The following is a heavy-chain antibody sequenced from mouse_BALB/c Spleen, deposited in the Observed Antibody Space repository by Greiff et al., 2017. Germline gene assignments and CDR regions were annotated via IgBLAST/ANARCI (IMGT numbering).Heavy chain of an antibody. J-gene: IGHJ2*01. CDR3: AREGDYDYEDYFDY. V-gene: IGHV3-6*02. CDR2: ISYDGSN. D-gene: IGHD2-4*01. CDR1: GYSITSGYY. Sequence: ESGPGLVKPSQSLSLTCSVTGYSITSGYYWNWIRQFPGNKLEWMGYISYDGSNNYNPSLKNRISITRDTSKNQFFLKLNSVTTEDTATYYCAREGDYDYEDYFDYWGQGTTLTVSS.